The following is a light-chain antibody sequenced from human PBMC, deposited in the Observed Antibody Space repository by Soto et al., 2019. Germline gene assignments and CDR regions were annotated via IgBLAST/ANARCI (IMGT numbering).Light chain of an antibody. CDR3: QQYAVSPIT. Sequence: ETVMTQSPATLSVSPGEGATLSCRASQSVSSNLVWYQHRPGQAPRLLIYGASTRATDIPARFSGSGSGTEFTLTISSLQSEDYAVFYCQQYAVSPITFGQGTRLEIK. CDR1: QSVSSN. J-gene: IGKJ5*01. CDR2: GAS. V-gene: IGKV3-15*01.